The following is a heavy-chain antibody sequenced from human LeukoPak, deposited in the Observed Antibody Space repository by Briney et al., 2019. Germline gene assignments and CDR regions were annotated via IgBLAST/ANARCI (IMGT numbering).Heavy chain of an antibody. CDR3: ARDRRTGRRIGYYYYMDV. CDR1: GFTVSSNY. V-gene: IGHV3-66*02. Sequence: GGSLRLSCAASGFTVSSNYMSWVRQAPGKGLEWVSAIYSGGSTYYADSVKGRFTISRDNSKNTLYLQMNSLRAEDTAVYYCARDRRTGRRIGYYYYMDVWGKGTTVTVSS. D-gene: IGHD1-14*01. CDR2: IYSGGST. J-gene: IGHJ6*03.